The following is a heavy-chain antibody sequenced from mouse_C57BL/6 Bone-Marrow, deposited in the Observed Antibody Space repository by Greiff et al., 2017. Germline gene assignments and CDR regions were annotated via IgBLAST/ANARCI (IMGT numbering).Heavy chain of an antibody. V-gene: IGHV1-19*01. J-gene: IGHJ1*03. CDR1: GYTFTDYY. CDR2: INPYNGGT. D-gene: IGHD1-1*01. Sequence: VQLQQSGPVLVKPGASVKMSCKASGYTFTDYYMNWVKQSHGKSLEWIGVINPYNGGTSYNQKFKGKATLTVDKSSSTAYMELNSLTSEDSAVYYCARLVTTVVAPTFDVWGTGTTVTVSS. CDR3: ARLVTTVVAPTFDV.